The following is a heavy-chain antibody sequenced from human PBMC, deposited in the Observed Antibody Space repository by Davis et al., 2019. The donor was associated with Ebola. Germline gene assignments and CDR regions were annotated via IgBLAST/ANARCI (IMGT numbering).Heavy chain of an antibody. J-gene: IGHJ3*02. CDR3: ARGHGDYDAFDI. D-gene: IGHD4-17*01. CDR2: INPSGGST. V-gene: IGHV1-46*01. CDR1: GYTFTSYY. Sequence: ASVKVSCKASGYTFTSYYMHWVRQAPGQGLEWMGIINPSGGSTSYAQKFQGRVTMTRNTSISTAYMELSSLRSEDTAVYYCARGHGDYDAFDIWGQGTMVTVSS.